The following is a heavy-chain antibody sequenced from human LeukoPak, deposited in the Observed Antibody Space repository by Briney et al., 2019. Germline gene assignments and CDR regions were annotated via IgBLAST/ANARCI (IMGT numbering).Heavy chain of an antibody. V-gene: IGHV3-23*01. D-gene: IGHD2-2*01. Sequence: GWSLRLSCAASGFTFNSYSMSWVRQAPGKGLEWVSAISDSSGTTYYADSVKGRFTISRDNYENTLFLQMNSLRAEDTAVYYCAKEPREYCSSTSCPNWFDSWGQGTLVTVSP. CDR2: ISDSSGTT. CDR3: AKEPREYCSSTSCPNWFDS. CDR1: GFTFNSYS. J-gene: IGHJ5*01.